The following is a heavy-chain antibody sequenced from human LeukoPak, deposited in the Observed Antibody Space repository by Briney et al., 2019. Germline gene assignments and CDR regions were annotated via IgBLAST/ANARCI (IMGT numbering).Heavy chain of an antibody. CDR3: ARGYCSGGSCSETDY. D-gene: IGHD2-15*01. V-gene: IGHV1-2*04. Sequence: ASVKVSFTASGYTFTVYYMHWVRQAPGQGLEWMGWINPNSGGTNYAQKFQGWVTMTRDTSISTAYMELSRLRSDDTAVYYCARGYCSGGSCSETDYWGQGTLVTVSS. J-gene: IGHJ4*02. CDR2: INPNSGGT. CDR1: GYTFTVYY.